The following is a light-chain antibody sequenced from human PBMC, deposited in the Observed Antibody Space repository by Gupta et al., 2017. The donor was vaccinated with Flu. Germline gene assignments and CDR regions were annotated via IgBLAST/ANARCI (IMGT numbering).Light chain of an antibody. CDR2: DVS. V-gene: IGLV2-14*01. CDR3: GSYGAVGV. J-gene: IGLJ2*01. CDR1: DRDIGAYNF. Sequence: QSALTQPASVSGSPGQSIAISCTGTDRDIGAYNFVTCHQHHPGKAPKLIIYDVSSRPSGVSTRFSGSTSGNTASLTISGLQAEDEADYYCGSYGAVGVFGGGTKVTVL.